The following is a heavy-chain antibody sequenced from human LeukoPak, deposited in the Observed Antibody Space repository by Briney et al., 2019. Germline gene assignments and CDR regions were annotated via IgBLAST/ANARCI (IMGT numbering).Heavy chain of an antibody. Sequence: GGSLRLSCAASGFTFSSAWKNWVRQTPGKGLEWVGRMKSKTDGGTADYAAPVKGRFTISRDDSEGTLYLHMNSLRNEDTGLYFCTTGFGRAWHDHYWGQGTLLTVSS. CDR1: GFTFSSAW. D-gene: IGHD2-2*03. J-gene: IGHJ4*02. CDR3: TTGFGRAWHDHY. CDR2: MKSKTDGGTA. V-gene: IGHV3-15*07.